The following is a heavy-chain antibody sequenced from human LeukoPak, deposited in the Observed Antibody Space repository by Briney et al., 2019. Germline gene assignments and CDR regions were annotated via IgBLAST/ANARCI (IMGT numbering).Heavy chain of an antibody. CDR1: AYTFTGYY. CDR2: INPDSGGT. Sequence: ASVKVSCKASAYTFTGYYMHWVRQAPGQGLEWMGWINPDSGGTNYAQKFQGRVTMTRHTSISTAYMEVSRLRSDDTAVYYCAREGSGWYGNFDYWGQGTLVTVSS. J-gene: IGHJ4*02. CDR3: AREGSGWYGNFDY. D-gene: IGHD6-19*01. V-gene: IGHV1-2*02.